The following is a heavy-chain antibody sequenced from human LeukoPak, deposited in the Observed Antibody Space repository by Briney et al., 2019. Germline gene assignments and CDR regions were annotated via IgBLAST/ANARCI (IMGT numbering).Heavy chain of an antibody. CDR1: GGSISSYY. CDR3: ARGSIAKYEE. D-gene: IGHD6-6*01. V-gene: IGHV4-59*01. CDR2: IYYSGST. Sequence: PSETLSLTCTVSGGSISSYYWSWIRQPPGKGLEWIGYIYYSGSTSYNPSLKSRVTISVDTSKNQFSLKLRSVTAADTAVYYCARGSIAKYEEWGQGTLVTVSS. J-gene: IGHJ4*02.